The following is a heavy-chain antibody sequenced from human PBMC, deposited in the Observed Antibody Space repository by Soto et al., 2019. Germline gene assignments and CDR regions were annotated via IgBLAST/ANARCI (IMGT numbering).Heavy chain of an antibody. CDR3: ATPTERGTTFWSGYNYYYGMDV. J-gene: IGHJ6*02. Sequence: SVKVSCKASGGTFSSYAISWVRQAPGQGLEWMGGIIPIFGTANYAQKFQGRVTITADKSTSTAYMELSSLRSEDTAVYYCATPTERGTTFWSGYNYYYGMDVWGQGTTVTVSS. D-gene: IGHD3-3*01. CDR2: IIPIFGTA. CDR1: GGTFSSYA. V-gene: IGHV1-69*06.